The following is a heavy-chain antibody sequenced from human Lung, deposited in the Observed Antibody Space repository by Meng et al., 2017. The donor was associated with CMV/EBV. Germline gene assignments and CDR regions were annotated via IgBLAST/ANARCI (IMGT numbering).Heavy chain of an antibody. J-gene: IGHJ4*02. Sequence: GESXKISCAASGFTFSSYWMSWVRQAPGKGLEWVANINQDGSEKYYVDSVEGRFTISRDNAKDSLYLQMNALRAEDTAVYYCARDNNWGPDYWGQGTLVTVSS. CDR1: GFTFSSYW. CDR2: INQDGSEK. D-gene: IGHD7-27*01. CDR3: ARDNNWGPDY. V-gene: IGHV3-7*01.